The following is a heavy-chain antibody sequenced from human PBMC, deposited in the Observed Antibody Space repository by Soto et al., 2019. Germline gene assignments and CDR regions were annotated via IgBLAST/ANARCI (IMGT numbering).Heavy chain of an antibody. CDR3: ARYYGDYKNYFDY. D-gene: IGHD4-17*01. CDR1: GGSISRSHNF. V-gene: IGHV4-39*01. CDR2: IFYSGTT. J-gene: IGHJ4*02. Sequence: QLQLQESGPGLVKPSETLSLTCTVTGGSISRSHNFWGWIRQPPGKGLELIGSIFYSGTTYNNPSLNRRVNLTVAPAKNQFSLKLNSVPAADTAVYYCARYYGDYKNYFDYWGQGTLVTVSS.